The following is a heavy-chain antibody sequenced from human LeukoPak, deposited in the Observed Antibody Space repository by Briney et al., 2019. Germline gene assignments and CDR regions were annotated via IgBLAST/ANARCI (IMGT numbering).Heavy chain of an antibody. Sequence: PSETLTLSCNVSGDYITTTNYYWAWIRQAPGKGLEWIASVFYSGTTYYNPSLKSRVIISMDTSRKQISLRLSSVTATDTAIYYCARRSRLYKHETTGYLDSWGKGTLVTASS. D-gene: IGHD3-9*01. CDR3: ARRSRLYKHETTGYLDS. V-gene: IGHV4-39*01. CDR2: VFYSGTT. CDR1: GDYITTTNYY. J-gene: IGHJ4*02.